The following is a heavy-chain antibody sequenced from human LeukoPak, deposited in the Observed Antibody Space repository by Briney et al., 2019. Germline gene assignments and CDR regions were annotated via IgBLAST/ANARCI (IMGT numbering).Heavy chain of an antibody. CDR2: IIPIFGTA. Sequence: GASVKVSCKASGGTFSSYAISWVRQAPGQGLEWMGGIIPIFGTANYAQKFQGRVTITADKSTSTAYMELSSLRSEDTAVYYCARSNTMVRGVTRYSMGFDYWGQGTLVTVSS. V-gene: IGHV1-69*06. J-gene: IGHJ4*02. CDR3: ARSNTMVRGVTRYSMGFDY. D-gene: IGHD3-10*01. CDR1: GGTFSSYA.